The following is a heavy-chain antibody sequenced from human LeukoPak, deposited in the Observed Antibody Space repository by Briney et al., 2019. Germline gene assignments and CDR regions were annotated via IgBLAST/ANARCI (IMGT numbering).Heavy chain of an antibody. V-gene: IGHV1-8*01. Sequence: ASVKVSCKASGYTFTSYDINWVRQATGQGLEWMGWMNPNSGNTGYAQKFQGRVTMTRNTSISTAYMELSSLRSEDTAVYYCARQYLSSAGFDYWGQGTLVTVSS. CDR2: MNPNSGNT. CDR3: ARQYLSSAGFDY. D-gene: IGHD6-13*01. J-gene: IGHJ4*02. CDR1: GYTFTSYD.